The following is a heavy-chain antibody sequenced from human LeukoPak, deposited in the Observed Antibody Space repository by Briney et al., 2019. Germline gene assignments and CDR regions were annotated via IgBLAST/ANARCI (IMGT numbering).Heavy chain of an antibody. V-gene: IGHV4-31*03. J-gene: IGHJ4*02. D-gene: IGHD3-10*01. CDR2: IYYSGST. CDR1: GGSISSGGYY. Sequence: SETLSLTCTVSGGSISSGGYYWSWIRQHPGQGLEWIGYIYYSGSTYYNPSLKSRVTISVDTSKNQLSLKLSSVTAADTAVYYCARFYGSGSSIDYWGQGTLVTVSS. CDR3: ARFYGSGSSIDY.